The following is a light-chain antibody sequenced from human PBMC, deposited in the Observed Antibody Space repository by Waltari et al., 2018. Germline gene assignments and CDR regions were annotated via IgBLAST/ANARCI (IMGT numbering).Light chain of an antibody. Sequence: QSALTQPASLSGSPGQSITISCAGTKNDIGTYNFVSWFQQFPGQAPKLIVSEATKRPSGVSYPFSGSKSGNTASLTISGLQAEDEADYYGCSYAGGSRVIFGGGTKLTVL. CDR2: EAT. J-gene: IGLJ2*01. CDR1: KNDIGTYNF. CDR3: CSYAGGSRVI. V-gene: IGLV2-23*01.